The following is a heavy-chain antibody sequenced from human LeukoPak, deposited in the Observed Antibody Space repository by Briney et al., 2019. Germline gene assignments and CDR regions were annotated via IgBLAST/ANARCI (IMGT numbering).Heavy chain of an antibody. V-gene: IGHV4-34*01. D-gene: IGHD3-22*01. CDR3: ARGYYYDSSGYYRL. CDR1: GGSFSGYY. J-gene: IGHJ4*02. CDR2: INHSGST. Sequence: TETLSLTCAVYGGSFSGYYWSWIRQPPGKGLEWIGEINHSGSTNYNPSLKSRVTISVDTSKNQFSLKLSSVTAADTAVYYCARGYYYDSSGYYRLWGQGTLVTVSS.